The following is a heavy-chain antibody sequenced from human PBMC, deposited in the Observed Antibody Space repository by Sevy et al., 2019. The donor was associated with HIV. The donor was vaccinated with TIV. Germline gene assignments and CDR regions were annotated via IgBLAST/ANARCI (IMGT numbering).Heavy chain of an antibody. D-gene: IGHD2-15*01. CDR2: VSWNSASI. Sequence: GGSLRLSCAASGFTFDDYAMHWVRQAPGKGLEWVSGVSWNSASIGYAGSVRGRFTISRDNAKNSLSLQMNSLTSEDTAFYYCTKGLGATLVPGYCYDGTCWARDGFDIWGQGTMVTVSS. CDR1: GFTFDDYA. V-gene: IGHV3-9*01. J-gene: IGHJ3*02. CDR3: TKGLGATLVPGYCYDGTCWARDGFDI.